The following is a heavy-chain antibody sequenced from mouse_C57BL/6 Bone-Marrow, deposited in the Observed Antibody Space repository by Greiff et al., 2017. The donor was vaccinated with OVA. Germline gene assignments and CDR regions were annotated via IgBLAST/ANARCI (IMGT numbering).Heavy chain of an antibody. CDR1: GFTFTDYY. J-gene: IGHJ3*01. CDR3: ARSLYDYDGVPWFAY. CDR2: IRNKANGYTT. Sequence: EVMLVESGGGLVQPGGSLSLSCAASGFTFTDYYMSWVRQPPGKALEWLGFIRNKANGYTTEYSASVKGRFTISRDNSQSILYLQMNALRAEDSATYYCARSLYDYDGVPWFAYWGQGTLVTVSA. D-gene: IGHD2-4*01. V-gene: IGHV7-3*01.